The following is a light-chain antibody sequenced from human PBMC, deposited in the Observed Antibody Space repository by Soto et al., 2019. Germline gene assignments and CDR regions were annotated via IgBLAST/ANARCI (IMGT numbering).Light chain of an antibody. CDR1: ISDVGGYNY. J-gene: IGLJ2*01. CDR2: EVS. V-gene: IGLV2-14*01. CDR3: SSYTSNSTLV. Sequence: QSVLTQPASVSGSPGQSITISCTGAISDVGGYNYVSWYQQHPGKAPKLMIYEVSNRPSGVSDRFSGSKSGNTASLTISGLQADDEADYYCSSYTSNSTLVFGGGTKLTVL.